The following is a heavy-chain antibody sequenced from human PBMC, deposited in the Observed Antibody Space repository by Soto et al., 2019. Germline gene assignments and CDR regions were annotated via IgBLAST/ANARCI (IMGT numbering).Heavy chain of an antibody. V-gene: IGHV3-11*01. Sequence: GGSLRLSCATSAFTFTDYYISWIRQAPGKGLEWVSYISDTGRNIYYADSVKGRFTISRDNARNSVDLQMNSLRDEDTAFYYCARVIRPGYCTSGKCYYFEYWGQGPLVTVSS. D-gene: IGHD2-8*01. CDR3: ARVIRPGYCTSGKCYYFEY. CDR1: AFTFTDYY. J-gene: IGHJ4*02. CDR2: ISDTGRNI.